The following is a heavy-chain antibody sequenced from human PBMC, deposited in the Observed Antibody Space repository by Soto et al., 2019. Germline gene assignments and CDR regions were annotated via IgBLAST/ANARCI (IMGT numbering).Heavy chain of an antibody. V-gene: IGHV3-30-3*01. J-gene: IGHJ4*02. CDR2: ISYDGSNK. Sequence: QVQLVESGGGVVQPGRSLRLSCAAAGCTFSSYAMHGVRQAPGKGLEWVAVISYDGSNKYYADSVKGRFTISRDNSQNTLYLQMNSLKAEDTGVYYCARDLVYYASSGTESDYWGQGTLVTVSS. CDR3: ARDLVYYASSGTESDY. CDR1: GCTFSSYA. D-gene: IGHD3-22*01.